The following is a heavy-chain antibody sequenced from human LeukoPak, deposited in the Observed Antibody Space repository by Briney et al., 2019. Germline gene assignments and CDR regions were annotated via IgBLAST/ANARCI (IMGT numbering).Heavy chain of an antibody. CDR3: ARGGPRAAFRGVIIIPYYYYMDV. D-gene: IGHD3-10*01. CDR1: GFTFSSYW. J-gene: IGHJ6*03. V-gene: IGHV3-7*01. Sequence: GGSLRLSCAASGFTFSSYWMSWVRQAPGKGLEWVANIKQDGSEKYYVDSVKGRFTISRDNAKNSLYLQMNSLRAEDTAVYYCARGGPRAAFRGVIIIPYYYYMDVWGKGTTVTVSS. CDR2: IKQDGSEK.